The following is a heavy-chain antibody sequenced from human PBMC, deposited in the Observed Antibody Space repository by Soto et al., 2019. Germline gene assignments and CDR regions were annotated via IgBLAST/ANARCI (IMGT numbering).Heavy chain of an antibody. CDR3: ARGILTGYSY. CDR1: RFTFSYYA. Sequence: AGGSLRLSCAASRFTFSYYAMHWIRQAPGKGLEWVAVILSDGSKQYYAESVKGRFTISRDNSKNTLYLQMNSLRAEDTAVYYCARGILTGYSYWGQGTLVTVSS. V-gene: IGHV3-30-3*01. D-gene: IGHD3-9*01. J-gene: IGHJ4*02. CDR2: ILSDGSKQ.